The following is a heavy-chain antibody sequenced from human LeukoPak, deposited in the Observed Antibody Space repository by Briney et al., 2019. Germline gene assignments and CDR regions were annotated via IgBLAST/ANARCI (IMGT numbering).Heavy chain of an antibody. D-gene: IGHD2-2*02. CDR2: LSWNGGSI. V-gene: IGHV3-9*02. CDR3: ARVLSFGYIGAFDV. CDR1: VFTSDDYA. Sequence: PGGSLRLSCAASVFTSDDYALQSVRQAPRKGLEWVSGLSWNGGSIGYADSVRGRFTISRDNAKSSLYLQMNSVRAEDTALYYCARVLSFGYIGAFDVWGRGKVVTVS. J-gene: IGHJ3*01.